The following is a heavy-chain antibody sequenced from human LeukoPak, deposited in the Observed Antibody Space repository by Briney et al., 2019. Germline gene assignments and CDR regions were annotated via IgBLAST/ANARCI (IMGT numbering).Heavy chain of an antibody. J-gene: IGHJ4*02. CDR1: GSSFTCSY. CDR3: ATIAAPLGY. Sequence: TSVKLCCNASGSSFTCSYIDLERHAPGQGLEWMGWINPNSGGTNYAQKFRGRVTMTRDTSISTAYMELSSLTSDDTAVYYCATIAAPLGYWGQGTLVTVSS. V-gene: IGHV1-2*02. D-gene: IGHD6-13*01. CDR2: INPNSGGT.